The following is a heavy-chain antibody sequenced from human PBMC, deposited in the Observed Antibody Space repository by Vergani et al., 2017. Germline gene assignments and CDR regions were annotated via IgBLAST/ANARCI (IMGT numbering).Heavy chain of an antibody. CDR2: ISSSSSTI. CDR3: ALARAYYYGSGSFTP. Sequence: VQLVESGGGLVKPGGSLRLSCAASGFTFSSYSMNWVRQAPGKGLEWVSYISSSSSTIYYADSVKGRFTISRDNAKNSLYLQMNSLRDEDTAVYYCALARAYYYGSGSFTPWGQGTTVTVSS. V-gene: IGHV3-48*02. D-gene: IGHD3-10*01. CDR1: GFTFSSYS. J-gene: IGHJ6*02.